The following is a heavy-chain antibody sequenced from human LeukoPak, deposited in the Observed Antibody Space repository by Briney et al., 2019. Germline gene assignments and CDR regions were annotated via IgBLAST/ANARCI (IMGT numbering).Heavy chain of an antibody. CDR3: ARPYYSNYYYYGMDV. CDR1: GFSFSGFG. V-gene: IGHV3-33*08. CDR2: IWYDGSNK. D-gene: IGHD4-11*01. J-gene: IGHJ6*02. Sequence: GGSLRLSCAASGFSFSGFGMHWVRQAPGKGLEWVGIIWYDGSNKYYADSVKGRFTISRDNSKNTLYLQMNSLRVEDTAVYYCARPYYSNYYYYGMDVWGQGTTVTVSS.